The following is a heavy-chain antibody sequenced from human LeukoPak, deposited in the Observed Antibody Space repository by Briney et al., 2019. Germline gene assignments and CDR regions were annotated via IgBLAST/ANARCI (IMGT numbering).Heavy chain of an antibody. CDR2: IIPILGIA. J-gene: IGHJ4*02. CDR1: GGTFSSYA. D-gene: IGHD6-25*01. Sequence: SVKVSCKASGGTFSSYAISWVRQAPGQGLEWMGRIIPILGIANYAQKFQGRVTITADKSTGTAYMELSSLRSEDTAVYYCARSIASGYWGQGTLVTVSS. CDR3: ARSIASGY. V-gene: IGHV1-69*04.